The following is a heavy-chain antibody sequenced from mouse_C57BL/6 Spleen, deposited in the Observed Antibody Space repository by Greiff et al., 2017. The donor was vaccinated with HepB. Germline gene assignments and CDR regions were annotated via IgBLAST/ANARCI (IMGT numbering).Heavy chain of an antibody. Sequence: EVQLQESGGGLVQPGGSMKLSCVASGFTFSNYWMNWVRQSPEKGLEWVAQIRLKSDNYATHYAESVKGRFTISRDDSKSSVYLQMNNLRAEDTGIYYCTEAGTGYYFDYWGQGTTLTVSS. J-gene: IGHJ2*01. CDR2: IRLKSDNYAT. D-gene: IGHD4-1*01. CDR3: TEAGTGYYFDY. CDR1: GFTFSNYW. V-gene: IGHV6-3*01.